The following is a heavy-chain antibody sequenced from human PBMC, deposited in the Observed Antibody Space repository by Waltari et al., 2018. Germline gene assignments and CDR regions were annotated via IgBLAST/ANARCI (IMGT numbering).Heavy chain of an antibody. CDR2: ISSTTRNI. Sequence: EVQLVESGGDLAQPGGSLSLSCAASGFRFISYSINWVRQAPGKGLEWLSYISSTTRNIYYADSVKGRFTISRDNAENSVYLQMNSLRDEDTAVYYCARVGDSGYVSDYWGQGTLVTVSS. CDR1: GFRFISYS. CDR3: ARVGDSGYVSDY. V-gene: IGHV3-48*02. D-gene: IGHD5-12*01. J-gene: IGHJ4*02.